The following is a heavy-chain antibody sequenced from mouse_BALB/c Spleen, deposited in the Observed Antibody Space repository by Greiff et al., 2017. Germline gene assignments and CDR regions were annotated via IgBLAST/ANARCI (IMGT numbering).Heavy chain of an antibody. D-gene: IGHD1-1*01. CDR1: GYTFTSYT. CDR2: INPSSGYT. CDR3: ARSGIYYGSAWFAY. V-gene: IGHV1-4*01. Sequence: VQLQQSGAELARPGASVKMSCKASGYTFTSYTMHWVKQRPGQGLEWIGYINPSSGYTNYNQKFKGKATLTVDKSSSTAHMELRSLASEDSAVYYCARSGIYYGSAWFAYWGQGTLVTVSA. J-gene: IGHJ3*01.